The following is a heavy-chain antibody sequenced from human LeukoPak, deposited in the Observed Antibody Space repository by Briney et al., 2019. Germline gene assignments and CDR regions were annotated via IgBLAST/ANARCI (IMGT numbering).Heavy chain of an antibody. J-gene: IGHJ6*02. CDR1: GYTFTSYY. CDR2: INPSGGST. V-gene: IGHV1-46*01. D-gene: IGHD3-3*01. CDR3: GKTSTIFGVVLSYGMDV. Sequence: ASVKVSCKASGYTFTSYYMHWVRQAPGQGLEWMGIINPSGGSTSYAQKFQGRVTMTRDTSTSTVYMELSSLRSEDTAVYYCGKTSTIFGVVLSYGMDVWGQGTTVTVSS.